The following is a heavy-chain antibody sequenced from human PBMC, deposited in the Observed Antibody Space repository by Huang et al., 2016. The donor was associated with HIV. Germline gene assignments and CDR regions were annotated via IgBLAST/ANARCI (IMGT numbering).Heavy chain of an antibody. CDR3: AREKAADSAWYGVYYFDY. D-gene: IGHD6-19*01. J-gene: IGHJ4*02. CDR1: VWSFCGYY. V-gene: IGHV4-34*01. Sequence: QVQLRQWGAGLVKPSETLSLTGAVYVWSFCGYYWTWIRQSPGKGLEWIGEINHIGKTNYQPSLKSLVTISKDTAKNQFSLQLTSVSAADTGVYFCAREKAADSAWYGVYYFDYWGEGALVTVTS. CDR2: INHIGKT.